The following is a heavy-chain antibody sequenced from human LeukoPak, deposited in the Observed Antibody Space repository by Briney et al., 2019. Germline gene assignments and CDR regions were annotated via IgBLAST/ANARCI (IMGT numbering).Heavy chain of an antibody. CDR3: ARDPGYCSGGSCRPTGSDY. D-gene: IGHD2-15*01. V-gene: IGHV3-21*01. Sequence: GGSLRLSSAASGFTFSSYSMNWVRQAPGKGLEWVSSISSSSSYIYYADSVKRRFTISRDNAKNSLYLQMNSLRAEDTAVYYCARDPGYCSGGSCRPTGSDYWGQGTLVTVSS. CDR1: GFTFSSYS. CDR2: ISSSSSYI. J-gene: IGHJ4*02.